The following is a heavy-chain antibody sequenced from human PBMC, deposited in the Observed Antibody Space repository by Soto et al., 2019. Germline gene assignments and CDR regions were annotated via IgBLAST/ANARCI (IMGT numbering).Heavy chain of an antibody. CDR1: GFTFSSYW. CDR2: IKQDGSEK. J-gene: IGHJ4*02. Sequence: GESLKISCAASGFTFSSYWMSWVRQAPGKGLEWVANIKQDGSEKYYVDSVKGRFTISRDNAKNSLYLQMNSLRAEDTAVYYCARVSVSVRLHLGELSFHYWGQGTLVTVSS. D-gene: IGHD3-16*02. V-gene: IGHV3-7*01. CDR3: ARVSVSVRLHLGELSFHY.